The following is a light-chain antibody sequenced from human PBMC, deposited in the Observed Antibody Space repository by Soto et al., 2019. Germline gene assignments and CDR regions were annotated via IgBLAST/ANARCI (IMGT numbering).Light chain of an antibody. CDR2: GAS. CDR1: QSVSSSY. CDR3: LQYGSSPRT. V-gene: IGKV3-20*01. J-gene: IGKJ1*01. Sequence: EIVLTQSPGTLSLSPGERATLSCRASQSVSSSYLAWYQQKPGQAPRLLIYGASSRATGIPDRFSGSGSGTDFTLTISRLEPEDFAVYSCLQYGSSPRTFGQGTQVEIK.